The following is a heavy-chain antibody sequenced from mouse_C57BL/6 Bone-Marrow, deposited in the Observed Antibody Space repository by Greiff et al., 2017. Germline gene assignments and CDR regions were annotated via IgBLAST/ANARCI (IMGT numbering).Heavy chain of an antibody. Sequence: VQLKESGAELARPGASVKLSCKASGYTFTSYGISWVKQRTGQGLEWIGEIYPRSGNTYYNEKFKGKATLTADKSSSTAYMELRSLRSEDSAVYFCARGGGYYGSSYGYFDVWGTGTTVTVSS. V-gene: IGHV1-81*01. J-gene: IGHJ1*03. D-gene: IGHD1-1*01. CDR3: ARGGGYYGSSYGYFDV. CDR2: IYPRSGNT. CDR1: GYTFTSYG.